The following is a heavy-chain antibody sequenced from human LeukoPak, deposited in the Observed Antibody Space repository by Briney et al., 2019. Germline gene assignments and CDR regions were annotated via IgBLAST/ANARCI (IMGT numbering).Heavy chain of an antibody. CDR1: VGSFRADY. CDR3: ARGNQLYRGGDY. J-gene: IGHJ4*02. D-gene: IGHD2-15*01. V-gene: IGHV4-34*01. Sequence: SETLSHTCAYYVGSFRADYSSCSRQPPGKGLEWIGEINHSGSTNYNPSLKSRVTISVDTSKNQFSLKLSSVTAADTAVYYCARGNQLYRGGDYWGQGTLVTVSS. CDR2: INHSGST.